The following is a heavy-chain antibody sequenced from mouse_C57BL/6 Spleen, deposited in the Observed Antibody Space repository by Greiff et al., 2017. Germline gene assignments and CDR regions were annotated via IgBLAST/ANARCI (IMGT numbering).Heavy chain of an antibody. J-gene: IGHJ2*01. CDR1: GYTFTSYW. V-gene: IGHV1-59*01. CDR3: ASGRIYYAY. Sequence: QVQLQQPGAELVRPGTSVKLSCKASGYTFTSYWMHWVKQRPGQGLEWIGVIDPSDSYTNYNQKFKGKATLTVDTSSSTAYMQLSSLTSEDSAVYYCASGRIYYAYWGQGTTLTVSS. CDR2: IDPSDSYT.